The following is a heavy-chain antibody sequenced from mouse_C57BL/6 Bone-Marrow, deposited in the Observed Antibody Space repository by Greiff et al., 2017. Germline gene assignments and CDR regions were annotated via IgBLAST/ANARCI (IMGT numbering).Heavy chain of an antibody. CDR2: ISGGGGNT. J-gene: IGHJ2*01. Sequence: EVLLVESGGGLVKPGGSLKLSCAASGFTFSSYTMSWVRQTPEKRLEWVATISGGGGNTYYPASVKGRFTISRDNAKNTLYLQMSSLRSEDTALYYCARGYYYGSSLYFDYWGQGTTLTVSS. V-gene: IGHV5-9*01. D-gene: IGHD1-1*01. CDR1: GFTFSSYT. CDR3: ARGYYYGSSLYFDY.